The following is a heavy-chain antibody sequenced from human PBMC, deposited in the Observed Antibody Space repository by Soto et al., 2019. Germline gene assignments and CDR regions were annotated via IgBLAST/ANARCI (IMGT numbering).Heavy chain of an antibody. Sequence: ASVKVSCKVSGYTLTELSMHWVRQAPGKGLEWMGGFDPEDGETIYAQKFQGRVTMTEDTSTDTAYMELSSLRSEDTAVYYCATVEWSWYYFDYWGQGTLVTSPQ. CDR1: GYTLTELS. J-gene: IGHJ4*02. CDR2: FDPEDGET. D-gene: IGHD3-3*01. V-gene: IGHV1-24*01. CDR3: ATVEWSWYYFDY.